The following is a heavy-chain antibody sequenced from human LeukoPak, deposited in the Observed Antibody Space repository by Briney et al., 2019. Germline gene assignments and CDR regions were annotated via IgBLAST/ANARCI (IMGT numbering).Heavy chain of an antibody. Sequence: SETLSLTCTVSGGSTSSYYWSWIRQPPGKGLEWIGYIYYSGSTNYNPSLKSRVTISVDTSKNQFSLKLSSVTAADTAVYYCAREWESWFDPWGQGTLVTVSS. D-gene: IGHD1-26*01. J-gene: IGHJ5*02. CDR3: AREWESWFDP. CDR2: IYYSGST. CDR1: GGSTSSYY. V-gene: IGHV4-59*01.